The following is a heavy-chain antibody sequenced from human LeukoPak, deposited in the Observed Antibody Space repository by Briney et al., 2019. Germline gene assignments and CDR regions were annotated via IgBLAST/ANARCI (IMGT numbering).Heavy chain of an antibody. J-gene: IGHJ6*03. D-gene: IGHD3-9*01. V-gene: IGHV1-69*06. Sequence: GASVKLSCKASGGTFTSYAISWVRQAPGQGLEWMGGFIPIFGTANYAQKFQGRVTITADKSTSTAYMELSSLRSEDTAVYYCAKMTSPRRTHFDWLLDHRRFIYYYYMDVWGKGTTVTVSS. CDR3: AKMTSPRRTHFDWLLDHRRFIYYYYMDV. CDR2: FIPIFGTA. CDR1: GGTFTSYA.